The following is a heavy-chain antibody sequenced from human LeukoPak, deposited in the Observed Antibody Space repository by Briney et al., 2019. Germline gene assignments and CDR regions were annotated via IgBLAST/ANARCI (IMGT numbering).Heavy chain of an antibody. CDR1: GGSFSGYY. V-gene: IGHV4-34*01. Sequence: ETLSLTCAVYGGSFSGYYWSWIRQPPGKGLEWIGEINHSGSTNYNPSLKSRVTISVDTSKNQFSLKLSSVTAADTAVYYCARQPSGWYSYFDYWGQGTLVTVSS. CDR2: INHSGST. D-gene: IGHD6-19*01. CDR3: ARQPSGWYSYFDY. J-gene: IGHJ4*02.